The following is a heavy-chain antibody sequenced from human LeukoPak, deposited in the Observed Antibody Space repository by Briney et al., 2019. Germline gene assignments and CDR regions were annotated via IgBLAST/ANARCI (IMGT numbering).Heavy chain of an antibody. CDR2: IIPIFGTA. CDR1: GGTFSSYA. CDR3: ARGPNGYNYPYYYYMDV. J-gene: IGHJ6*03. D-gene: IGHD5-24*01. Sequence: GASVKVSCKASGGTFSSYAISWVRQAPGQGLEWMGGIIPIFGTANYAQKFQGRVTITTDKSTSTAYMELSSLRSEDTAVYYCARGPNGYNYPYYYYMDVWGKGTTVTVSS. V-gene: IGHV1-69*05.